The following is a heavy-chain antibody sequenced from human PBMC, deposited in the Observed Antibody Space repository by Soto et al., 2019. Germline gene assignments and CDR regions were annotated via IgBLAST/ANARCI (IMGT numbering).Heavy chain of an antibody. CDR3: ARAQEWELLDAFDI. J-gene: IGHJ3*02. D-gene: IGHD1-26*01. CDR1: GYTLTELS. V-gene: IGHV1-24*01. CDR2: FDPEDGET. Sequence: ASVKVSCKVSGYTLTELSMHWVRQAPGKGLEWMGGFDPEDGETIYAQKFQGRVTMTRDTPISTAYMELSRLRSDDTAVYYCARAQEWELLDAFDIWG.